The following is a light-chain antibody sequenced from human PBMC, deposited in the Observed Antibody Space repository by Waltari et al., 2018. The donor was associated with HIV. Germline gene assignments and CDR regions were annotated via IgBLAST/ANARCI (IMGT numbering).Light chain of an antibody. CDR3: CSYVATHTYV. Sequence: QSALIQPRSVSGSPGQSVTISCTGTSGDVGAFDLVSWYQQLPDRAPKLIIFNVDRHSSGVPDRFSGSKSGNTASLTISGLQADDEADYYCCSYVATHTYVFGTGTTVTVL. CDR1: SGDVGAFDL. CDR2: NVD. V-gene: IGLV2-11*01. J-gene: IGLJ1*01.